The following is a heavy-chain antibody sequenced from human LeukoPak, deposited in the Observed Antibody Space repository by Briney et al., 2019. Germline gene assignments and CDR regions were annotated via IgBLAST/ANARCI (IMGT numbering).Heavy chain of an antibody. CDR3: AKDPYSYGSYFDY. CDR1: GFSFSGCG. CDR2: IWYDGRDK. V-gene: IGHV3-30*02. Sequence: PGGSLRLSCAASGFSFSGCGMHWARQAPGKGLEWVAFIWYDGRDKYYADSVKGRFTISRDNSKNTLYLQMNSLRAEDTAMYYCAKDPYSYGSYFDYWGQGTLVTVSS. J-gene: IGHJ4*02. D-gene: IGHD5-18*01.